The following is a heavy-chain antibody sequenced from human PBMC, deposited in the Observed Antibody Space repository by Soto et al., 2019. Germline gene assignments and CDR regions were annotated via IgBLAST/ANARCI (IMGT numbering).Heavy chain of an antibody. J-gene: IGHJ6*02. CDR2: ISSTTNYI. Sequence: GGSLRLSCAASGFTFTRYSMNWVRQAPGKGLEWVSSISSTTNYIYYGDSMKGRFTISRDNAKNSLYLEMNSLRAEDTAVYYCAREGRAIFGVVITYYYYYGMDVWGQGTTVTVS. D-gene: IGHD3-3*01. CDR1: GFTFTRYS. V-gene: IGHV3-21*06. CDR3: AREGRAIFGVVITYYYYYGMDV.